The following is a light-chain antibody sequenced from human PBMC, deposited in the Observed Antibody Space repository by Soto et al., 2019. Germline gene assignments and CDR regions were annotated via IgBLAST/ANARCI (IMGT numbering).Light chain of an antibody. J-gene: IGKJ1*01. CDR1: QSISSH. CDR3: QQSYSTTWT. CDR2: AAS. V-gene: IGKV1-39*01. Sequence: DIQMTQSPSSLSASVGDRVTITCRSSQSISSHLTWYQQKPGKAPKLLIYAASSLQSGVPSRFSGSGSGTDFTLTISSLQPEDFATYSCQQSYSTTWTFGQGTKVDIK.